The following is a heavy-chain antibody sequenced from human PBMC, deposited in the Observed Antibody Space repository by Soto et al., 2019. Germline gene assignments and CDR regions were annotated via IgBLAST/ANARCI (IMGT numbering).Heavy chain of an antibody. V-gene: IGHV4-30-4*01. CDR3: ATVMHDYGTNWVDS. CDR2: IYYTGTT. Sequence: SETLSLTCSVSSGSISSDKYYWTWIRQSPGKGLERIGHIYYTGTTHYNRSVTSQVIILLDKSKDQFSLTVTSVTAADTGVYSCATVMHDYGTNWVDSWGQGILVIVCS. D-gene: IGHD4-17*01. J-gene: IGHJ5*01. CDR1: SGSISSDKYY.